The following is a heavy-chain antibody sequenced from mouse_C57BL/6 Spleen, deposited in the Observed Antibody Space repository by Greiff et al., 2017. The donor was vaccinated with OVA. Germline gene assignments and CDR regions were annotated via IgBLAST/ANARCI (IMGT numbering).Heavy chain of an antibody. CDR3: ARDYGSRGDCDG. J-gene: IGHJ1*03. CDR2: ISSGSSSI. CDR1: GFTFSDYG. Sequence: EVKLVESGGGLVKPGGSLKLSCAASGFTFSDYGMHWVRQAPEKGLEWVAYISSGSSSIYYADTVKGRFTISRDNAKNTLFLQMTSLRSEDTVMYDGARDYGSRGDCDGWGTGTTVTVSS. D-gene: IGHD1-1*01. V-gene: IGHV5-17*01.